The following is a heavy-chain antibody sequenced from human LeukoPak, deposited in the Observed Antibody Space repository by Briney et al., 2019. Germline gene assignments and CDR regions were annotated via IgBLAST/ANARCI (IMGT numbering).Heavy chain of an antibody. CDR1: GFTFSSYW. J-gene: IGHJ4*02. V-gene: IGHV3-7*04. Sequence: PGGSLRLSCAASGFTFSSYWMSWVRQAPGKGLEWVANIKQDGSEKYYVDSVKGRFTIPRDNAKNSLYLQMNSLRAEDTAVYYCVRGEPSIAVAAVDYWGQGTLVTVSS. D-gene: IGHD6-19*01. CDR3: VRGEPSIAVAAVDY. CDR2: IKQDGSEK.